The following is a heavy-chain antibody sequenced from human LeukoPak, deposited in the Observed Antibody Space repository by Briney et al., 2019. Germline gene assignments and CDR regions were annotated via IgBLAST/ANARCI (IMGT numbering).Heavy chain of an antibody. D-gene: IGHD3-10*01. CDR1: GGSISNSPYY. J-gene: IGHJ3*02. V-gene: IGHV4-39*01. CDR3: ARQGCITTDCFTKRAFDI. CDR2: VYYTGST. Sequence: SETLSLTCTVSGGSISNSPYYWGWIRQPPGKGLEWIASVYYTGSTFYNPSLKSRVTISVDTSNDHFSLELSSVTAADTAVYYCARQGCITTDCFTKRAFDIWGQGTVVTVSS.